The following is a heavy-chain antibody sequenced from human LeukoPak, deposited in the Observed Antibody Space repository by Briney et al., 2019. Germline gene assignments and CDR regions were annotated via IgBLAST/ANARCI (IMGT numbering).Heavy chain of an antibody. CDR3: ARYSSNDGGFDY. CDR1: GYSFTNYW. CDR2: IYPGDSDT. J-gene: IGHJ4*02. D-gene: IGHD2-2*01. Sequence: GESLKISCKGSGYSFTNYWIGWVRQMPGKGLEWMGIIYPGDSDTRYGPPFQGQVTISADKSINTAYLQWSSLSASDTALYYCARYSSNDGGFDYWGQGTLVTVSS. V-gene: IGHV5-51*01.